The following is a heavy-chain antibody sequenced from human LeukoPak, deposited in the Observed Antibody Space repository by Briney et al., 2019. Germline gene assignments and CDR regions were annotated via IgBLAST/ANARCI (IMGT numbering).Heavy chain of an antibody. CDR1: GFTFSSYS. J-gene: IGHJ4*02. D-gene: IGHD5-24*01. CDR3: VKVGEMATIDY. V-gene: IGHV3-21*01. CDR2: ISSSSSYI. Sequence: PGGSLRLSCAASGFTFSSYSLNWVRQAPGKGLEWVSSISSSSSYIYYADSVKGRFTISRDNSKNTLYLQMSSLRAEDTAVYYCVKVGEMATIDYWGQGTLVTVSS.